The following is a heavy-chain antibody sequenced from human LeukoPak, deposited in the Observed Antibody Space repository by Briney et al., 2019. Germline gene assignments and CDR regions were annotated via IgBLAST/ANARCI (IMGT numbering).Heavy chain of an antibody. J-gene: IGHJ4*02. CDR1: GFTFSSYA. Sequence: GGSLRLSCAASGFTFSSYAMHWVRQAPGKGLECVANIKQDGSEKYYVDSVKGRFTISRDNARNSLYLQMNSLRAEDTALYYCATGYSIAEWGQGALVTVSS. CDR2: IKQDGSEK. V-gene: IGHV3-7*01. CDR3: ATGYSIAE. D-gene: IGHD5-12*01.